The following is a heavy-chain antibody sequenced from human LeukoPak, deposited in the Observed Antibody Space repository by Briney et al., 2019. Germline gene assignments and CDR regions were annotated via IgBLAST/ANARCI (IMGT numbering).Heavy chain of an antibody. D-gene: IGHD3-22*01. J-gene: IGHJ4*02. CDR2: ISGSGGST. Sequence: PGGSLSLSCAASGFTFSSYAMSWVRQAPGKGPEWVSAISGSGGSTYYADSVKGRFTISRDNSKNTLYLQMNSLRAEDTAVYYCAKTTHDSSGYYYFGYWGQGTLVTVSS. V-gene: IGHV3-23*01. CDR3: AKTTHDSSGYYYFGY. CDR1: GFTFSSYA.